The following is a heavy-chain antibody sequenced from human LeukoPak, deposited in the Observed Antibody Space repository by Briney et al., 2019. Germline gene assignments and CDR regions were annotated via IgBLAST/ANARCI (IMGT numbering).Heavy chain of an antibody. D-gene: IGHD2-15*01. CDR1: GGSISSSSYY. CDR2: IYDSGIT. J-gene: IGHJ4*02. CDR3: ARVSGYCSGGACYSRRHFDH. Sequence: SETLSLTCTVSGGSISSSSYYWSWIRQPPGKGLEWIGHIYDSGITNYNPSLKSRVTISVDTSKNQFSLKLSSVTAADTAVYYCARVSGYCSGGACYSRRHFDHWGQGTLVTVSS. V-gene: IGHV4-61*01.